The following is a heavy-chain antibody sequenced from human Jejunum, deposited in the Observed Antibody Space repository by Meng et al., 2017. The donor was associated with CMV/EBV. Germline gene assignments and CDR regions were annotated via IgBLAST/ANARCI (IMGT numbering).Heavy chain of an antibody. D-gene: IGHD5/OR15-5a*01. CDR3: VRDPVVSGLDV. Sequence: SCPSSGFSLSFSSMSWVRQAPGKGLEWVAYIGTGSTKYYADSLEGRFTVSRDDAKNSLYLQMNSLRGEDTAVYFCVRDPVVSGLDVWGQGTTVTVSS. J-gene: IGHJ6*02. CDR2: IGTGSTK. V-gene: IGHV3-69-1*01. CDR1: GFSLSFSS.